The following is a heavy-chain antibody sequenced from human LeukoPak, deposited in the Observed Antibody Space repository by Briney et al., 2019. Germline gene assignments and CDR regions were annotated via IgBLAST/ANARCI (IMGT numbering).Heavy chain of an antibody. Sequence: PSETLSLTCTVSGGSISSYSWSWIRQPPGKGLEWIGYIYHSGSTYYNPSLKSRVTISVDRSKNQFSLKLSSVTAADTAVYYCARGQFQETYYFDYWGQGTLVTVSS. CDR2: IYHSGST. CDR3: ARGQFQETYYFDY. J-gene: IGHJ4*02. V-gene: IGHV4-30-2*01. CDR1: GGSISSYS. D-gene: IGHD6-19*01.